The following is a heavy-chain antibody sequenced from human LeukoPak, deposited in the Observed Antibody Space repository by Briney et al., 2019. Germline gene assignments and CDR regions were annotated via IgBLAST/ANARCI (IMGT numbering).Heavy chain of an antibody. CDR3: ARSGYSSSWYPGY. CDR2: IYHSGST. D-gene: IGHD6-13*01. Sequence: SETLSLTCTVSGGSISSGGYYWSWIRQPPGKGLEWIGYIYHSGSTYYNPSLKSRVTISVDRSKNQFSLKLSSVTAADTAVYYCARSGYSSSWYPGYWGQGTLVTVSS. J-gene: IGHJ4*02. V-gene: IGHV4-30-2*01. CDR1: GGSISSGGYY.